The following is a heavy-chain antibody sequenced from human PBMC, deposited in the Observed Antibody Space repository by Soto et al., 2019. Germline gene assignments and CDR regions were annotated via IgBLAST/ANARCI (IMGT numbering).Heavy chain of an antibody. Sequence: SVKASCKAPGGTFSSNAISWVRQAPGQGLEWMGGIIPIFGTANYAQKFQGRVTITADESTSTAYMELSSLRSEDTAVYYCARAWVECSGGGCYCWFDPWGQGTLVTVSS. CDR1: GGTFSSNA. D-gene: IGHD2-15*01. CDR3: ARAWVECSGGGCYCWFDP. CDR2: IIPIFGTA. V-gene: IGHV1-69*13. J-gene: IGHJ5*02.